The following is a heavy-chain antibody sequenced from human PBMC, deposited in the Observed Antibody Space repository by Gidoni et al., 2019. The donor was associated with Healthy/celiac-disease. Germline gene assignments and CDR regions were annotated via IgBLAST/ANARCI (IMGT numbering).Heavy chain of an antibody. J-gene: IGHJ5*02. D-gene: IGHD3-10*01. CDR2: IIPIFGIA. CDR1: GGTFSSYA. V-gene: IGHV1-69*17. CDR3: AREVYGGNWFDP. Sequence: QVQLVQSGAEVQKPGSSVKVSCKASGGTFSSYAISWVRQAPGQGLEWMGGIIPIFGIANYAQKFQGRVTITADKSTSTAYMELSSLRSEDTAVYYCAREVYGGNWFDPWGQGTLVTVSS.